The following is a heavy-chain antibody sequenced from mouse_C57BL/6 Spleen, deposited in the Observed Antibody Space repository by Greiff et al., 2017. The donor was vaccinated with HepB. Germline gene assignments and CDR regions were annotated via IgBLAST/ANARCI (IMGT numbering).Heavy chain of an antibody. V-gene: IGHV1-80*01. CDR3: ALTGTGYYAMDY. D-gene: IGHD4-1*01. CDR2: IYPGDGDT. CDR1: GYAFSSYW. Sequence: QVQLQQSGAELVKPGASVKISCKASGYAFSSYWMNWVKQRPGKGLEWIGQIYPGDGDTNYNGKFKGKATLTADKSSSTAYMQLSSLTSEDSAVYFCALTGTGYYAMDYWGQGTSVTVSS. J-gene: IGHJ4*01.